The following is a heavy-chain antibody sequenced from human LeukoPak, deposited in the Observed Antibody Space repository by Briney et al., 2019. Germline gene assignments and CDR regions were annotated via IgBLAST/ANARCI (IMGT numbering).Heavy chain of an antibody. CDR3: AKGMWSSGSYFGAFDI. J-gene: IGHJ3*02. CDR1: GFTFSSYS. D-gene: IGHD1-26*01. Sequence: GGSLRLSCAASGFTFSSYSMNWVRQAPGKGLEWVSCISSSSSYIYYADSVKGRFTISRDDARNSLYLQMNSLRAEDTAFYYCAKGMWSSGSYFGAFDIWGQGTMVTVSS. CDR2: ISSSSSYI. V-gene: IGHV3-21*04.